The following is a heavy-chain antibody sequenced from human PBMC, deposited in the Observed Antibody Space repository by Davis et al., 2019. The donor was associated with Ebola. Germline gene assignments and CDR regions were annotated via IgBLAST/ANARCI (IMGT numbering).Heavy chain of an antibody. D-gene: IGHD3-9*01. CDR3: ARGPYYDILTGYSNWFDP. V-gene: IGHV4-34*01. J-gene: IGHJ5*02. Sequence: MPSETLPLTCSVYGGSFSGYFWTWIRQPPGKGLEWIGEVNQSGSTNYNPSLKSRVIISVDTFTNQFSLNLSSVTAADTAVYYCARGPYYDILTGYSNWFDPWGQGTLVTVSS. CDR1: GGSFSGYF. CDR2: VNQSGST.